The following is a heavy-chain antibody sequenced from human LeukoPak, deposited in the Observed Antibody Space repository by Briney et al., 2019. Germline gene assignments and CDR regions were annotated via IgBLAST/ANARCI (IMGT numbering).Heavy chain of an antibody. CDR2: ISYDGSNK. V-gene: IGHV3-30*03. CDR3: ARDCCSGSYYFDY. J-gene: IGHJ4*02. Sequence: GGSLRLSCAASGFTFSSYSMNWVRQAPGKGLEWVAVISYDGSNKYYADSVKGRFTISRDNSKNTLYLQMNSLRAEDTAVYYCARDCCSGSYYFDYWGQGTLVTVSS. D-gene: IGHD1-26*01. CDR1: GFTFSSYS.